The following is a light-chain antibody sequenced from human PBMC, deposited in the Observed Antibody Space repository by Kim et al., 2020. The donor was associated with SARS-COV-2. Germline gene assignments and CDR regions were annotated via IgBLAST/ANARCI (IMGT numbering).Light chain of an antibody. Sequence: DIQMTQSPSSLSASVGDRVTITCQASQDISNYLNWYQQKPGKAPKLLIYDASKLETGVPSRFRGSGSGTDFTFTISSLQPEDIGTYYCQQYDNPPPYTFGQGTKLEI. CDR1: QDISNY. CDR2: DAS. CDR3: QQYDNPPPYT. V-gene: IGKV1-33*01. J-gene: IGKJ2*01.